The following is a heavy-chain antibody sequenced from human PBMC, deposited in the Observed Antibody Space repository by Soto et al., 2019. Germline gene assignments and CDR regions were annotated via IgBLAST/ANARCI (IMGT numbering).Heavy chain of an antibody. D-gene: IGHD5-12*01. CDR3: ARDREYSGFYYGMDV. CDR1: GSTFSRNA. V-gene: IGHV3-30-3*01. CDR2: ISFDGNNQ. J-gene: IGHJ6*02. Sequence: QEQLVQSGGGVVQPGRSLRLSCEASGSTFSRNAMHWVRQAPGKGLEWVAVISFDGNNQYYTDSVKGRFTISRDNSKNTLDLQMNSLRREDTAVYYCARDREYSGFYYGMDVWGQGTTVTVSS.